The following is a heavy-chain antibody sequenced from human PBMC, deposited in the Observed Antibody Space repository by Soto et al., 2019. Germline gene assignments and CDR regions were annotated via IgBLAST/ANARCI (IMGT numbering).Heavy chain of an antibody. CDR2: IIPALGTT. D-gene: IGHD4-17*01. CDR1: GGPFSSHT. V-gene: IGHV1-69*08. CDR3: ARPDFGDYWYFDL. Sequence: QDQLVQSGAEVKKPGSSVKVSCKAFGGPFSSHTFSWVRQAPGQGLEWMGRIIPALGTTTYAQKFQGRVTITAYESVPTYYMGLTSLRTEDTAVYYCARPDFGDYWYFDLWGRGTLVTVSS. J-gene: IGHJ2*01.